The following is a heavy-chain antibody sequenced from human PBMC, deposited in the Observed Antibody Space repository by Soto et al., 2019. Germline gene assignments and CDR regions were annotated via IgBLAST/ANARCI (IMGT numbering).Heavy chain of an antibody. J-gene: IGHJ6*02. D-gene: IGHD1-26*01. Sequence: QVQLVQSGAEVKKPGSSVKVSCKASGGTFSSYAITWVRQAPGQGLEWMGGIIPIFGTANYAQKFQGRVTITADESTSTPYMELSSLRSEDTAVYYCASRDSGNFGSYYYYGMDVWGHGTTVTVSS. CDR1: GGTFSSYA. CDR2: IIPIFGTA. V-gene: IGHV1-69*12. CDR3: ASRDSGNFGSYYYYGMDV.